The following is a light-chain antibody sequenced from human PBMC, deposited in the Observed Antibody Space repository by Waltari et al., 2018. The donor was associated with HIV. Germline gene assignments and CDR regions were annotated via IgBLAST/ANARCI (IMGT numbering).Light chain of an antibody. CDR3: QSFDTSTSHWV. V-gene: IGLV6-57*03. J-gene: IGLJ3*02. CDR2: ENN. CDR1: SGSIARHF. Sequence: NFMLTQPHSVSESPGKTVTISCTRSSGSIARHFVQWYQQRPGSAPTTVIYENNQRHSVFPDLFSCAIDRSSNSAALTISGLKAEDDADYYCQSFDTSTSHWVCGGGTKLTVL.